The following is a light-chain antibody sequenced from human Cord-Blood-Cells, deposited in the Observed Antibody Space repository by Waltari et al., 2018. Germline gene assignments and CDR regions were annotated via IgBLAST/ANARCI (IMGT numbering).Light chain of an antibody. CDR1: SSDVGRYNL. Sequence: QSALTQPASVSGSPGQSITIPCTGTSSDVGRYNLVSWYQQHPGKAPKLMIYEGSKRPSGVSNRFSGSKSGNTASLTISGLQAEDEADYYCCSYAGSSTAVFGGGTQLTVL. V-gene: IGLV2-23*01. CDR2: EGS. J-gene: IGLJ7*01. CDR3: CSYAGSSTAV.